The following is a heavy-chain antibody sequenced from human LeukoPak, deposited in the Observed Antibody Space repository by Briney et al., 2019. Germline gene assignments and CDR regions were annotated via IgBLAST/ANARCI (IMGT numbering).Heavy chain of an antibody. J-gene: IGHJ4*02. Sequence: ASVKVSCKASGYTFTTYDINWVRQATGQGLEWMGYMNPKSGKTVYAQKFQGRVTMTGDTSITTVYMELSSLTSEDTAMYYCARELRRDDHWGQGTLVTVSS. CDR2: MNPKSGKT. CDR3: ARELRRDDH. D-gene: IGHD5-24*01. CDR1: GYTFTTYD. V-gene: IGHV1-8*01.